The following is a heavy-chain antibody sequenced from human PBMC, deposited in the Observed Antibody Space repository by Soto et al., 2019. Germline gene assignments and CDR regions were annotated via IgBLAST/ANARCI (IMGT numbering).Heavy chain of an antibody. Sequence: SETLSLTCTVSGGSASSGSYYWSWIRQAPGKGLEWIGYIYYSGSTNYNPSLKSRVTISVDTSKNQFSLKLSSVTAADTAVYYCARHRGSPVHYGMHGWCKGRMDTGSS. D-gene: IGHD1-26*01. V-gene: IGHV4-61*01. CDR3: ARHRGSPVHYGMHG. J-gene: IGHJ6*04. CDR2: IYYSGST. CDR1: GGSASSGSYY.